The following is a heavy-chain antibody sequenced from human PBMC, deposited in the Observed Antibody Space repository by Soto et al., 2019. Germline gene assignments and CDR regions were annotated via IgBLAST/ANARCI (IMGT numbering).Heavy chain of an antibody. CDR3: AREPYYYDSSVYYYYGMDV. D-gene: IGHD3-22*01. Sequence: VKVSCKASGYTFTSYGISWVRQAPGQGLEWMGWISAYNGNTNYAQKLQGRVTMTTDTSTSTAYMELRSLRSDDTAVYYCAREPYYYDSSVYYYYGMDVWGQGTTVTVSS. J-gene: IGHJ6*02. CDR2: ISAYNGNT. CDR1: GYTFTSYG. V-gene: IGHV1-18*04.